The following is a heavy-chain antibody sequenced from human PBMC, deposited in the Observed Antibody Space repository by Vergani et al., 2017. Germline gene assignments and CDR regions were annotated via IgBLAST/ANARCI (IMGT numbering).Heavy chain of an antibody. CDR3: ASDTHSGQRADR. CDR1: FDSIRNLY. J-gene: IGHJ5*02. V-gene: IGHV4-59*11. CDR2: VHYSEKT. Sequence: QVQLQESGPGLVKSSETLSLTCSVSFDSIRNLYCNWIRQPPGKGLEWIGSVHYSEKTKYNPSLKTRVTISVDTAKNQFSLTLTSVTGADTAVYYCASDTHSGQRADRWGQGILVTVTS. D-gene: IGHD6-19*01.